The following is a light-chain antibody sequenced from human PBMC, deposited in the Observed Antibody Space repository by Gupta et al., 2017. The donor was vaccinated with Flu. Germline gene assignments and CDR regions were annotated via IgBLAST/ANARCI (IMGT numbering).Light chain of an antibody. J-gene: IGLJ3*02. V-gene: IGLV1-51*02. CDR2: ED. Sequence: QSVLTQPPSVSAAPGQKVTISCSGSSSNIGNKYVSWYQHLPGTAPKLLIYEDKRPSGIPDRFSGSKSGTSATLDISGLQTGDEADYYCGAWDNSLSAGAFGGGTKLTVL. CDR1: SSNIGNKY. CDR3: GAWDNSLSAGA.